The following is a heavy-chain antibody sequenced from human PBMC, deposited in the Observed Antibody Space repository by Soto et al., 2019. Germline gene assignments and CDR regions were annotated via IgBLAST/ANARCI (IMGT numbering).Heavy chain of an antibody. CDR3: ALGAERRIVVVVAALDY. CDR1: GYTFTSYY. J-gene: IGHJ4*02. V-gene: IGHV1-46*01. D-gene: IGHD2-15*01. CDR2: INPSGGST. Sequence: QVQLVQSGAEVKKPGASVKVSCKASGYTFTSYYMHWVRQAPGQGLEWMGIINPSGGSTSYAQKYQGRVTITRDTSTSTVYMELSSLRSEDTAVYYCALGAERRIVVVVAALDYWGQGTLVTVSS.